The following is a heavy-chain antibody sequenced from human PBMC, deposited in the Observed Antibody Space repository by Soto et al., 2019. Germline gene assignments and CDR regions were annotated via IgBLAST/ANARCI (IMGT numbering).Heavy chain of an antibody. J-gene: IGHJ4*02. V-gene: IGHV1-69*13. CDR2: IIPMFGTP. CDR1: GVTFNRQD. D-gene: IGHD3-16*01. Sequence: SVKVSCKASGVTFNRQDMRWVRQAPGQGREWMGGIIPMFGTPHYAEKFQDRVTITADESTGTAYLELSSLTSEDTAVYYCATSEGGDGYSFDYWGPGXLVTVSS. CDR3: ATSEGGDGYSFDY.